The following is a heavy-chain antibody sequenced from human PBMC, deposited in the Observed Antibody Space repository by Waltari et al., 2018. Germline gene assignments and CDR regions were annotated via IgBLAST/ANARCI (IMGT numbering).Heavy chain of an antibody. CDR1: GFTFSSYE. J-gene: IGHJ6*02. V-gene: IGHV3-48*03. D-gene: IGHD6-13*01. CDR3: ARDVGRQQLGYGMDV. Sequence: EVQLVESGGGLVQPGGSLRLSCAASGFTFSSYEMNWVRQAPGKGLEWVSYISSSGSTIYYADSVKGRFTISRDNAKNSLYLQMNSLRAEDTAVYYCARDVGRQQLGYGMDVWGQGTTVTVSS. CDR2: ISSSGSTI.